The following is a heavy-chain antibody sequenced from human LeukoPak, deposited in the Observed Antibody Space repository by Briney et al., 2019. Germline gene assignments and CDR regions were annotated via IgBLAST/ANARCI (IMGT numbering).Heavy chain of an antibody. CDR2: ISGSGGST. CDR3: AKDEYYYDSSGDFDY. Sequence: RGSLRLSCAASGFTFDDYGMSWVRQAPGKGLEWVSAISGSGGSTYYADSVKGRFTISRDNSKNTLYLQMNSLRAEDTAVYYCAKDEYYYDSSGDFDYWGQGTLVTVSS. CDR1: GFTFDDYG. D-gene: IGHD3-22*01. J-gene: IGHJ4*02. V-gene: IGHV3-23*01.